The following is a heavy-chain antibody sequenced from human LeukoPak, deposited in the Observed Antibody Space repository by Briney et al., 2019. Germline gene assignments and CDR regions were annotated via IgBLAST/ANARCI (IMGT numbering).Heavy chain of an antibody. CDR2: ISSSSSYI. J-gene: IGHJ4*02. D-gene: IGHD3-10*01. V-gene: IGHV3-21*06. CDR3: ARVLRGLYNLGD. CDR1: GFTFSSYR. Sequence: GGSLRLSCAASGFTFSSYRLDWVRQAPGKGLEWVSSISSSSSYIYYADSVKGRFTVSRDNAKNSLFLQMNSLRDEDTAVYYCARVLRGLYNLGDWGQGTLVTVSS.